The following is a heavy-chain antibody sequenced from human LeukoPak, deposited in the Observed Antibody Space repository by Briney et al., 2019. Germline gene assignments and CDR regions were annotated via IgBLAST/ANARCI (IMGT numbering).Heavy chain of an antibody. J-gene: IGHJ4*02. CDR3: ARDLPYNWNDDAIDY. V-gene: IGHV1-69*06. CDR2: IIPIFGTT. D-gene: IGHD1-20*01. CDR1: GGTFSSYA. Sequence: GASVKVSCKASGGTFSSYAISWVRQAPGQGLEWMGGIIPIFGTTNYAQKFQGRVTITADKSTSTAYMELSSLRSEDTAVYYCARDLPYNWNDDAIDYWGQGTLVTVSS.